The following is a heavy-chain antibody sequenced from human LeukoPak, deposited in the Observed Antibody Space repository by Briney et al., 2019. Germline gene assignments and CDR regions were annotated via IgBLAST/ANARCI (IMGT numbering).Heavy chain of an antibody. CDR3: ARGQSGYAIDY. Sequence: ASVKVSCKASGYTFTDYYMHWVRQAPGQGLEWMGWINPNSGGTNYAQKFQGRVTMTRNTSISAAYMELSSLRSEDTAVYYCARGQSGYAIDYWGQGTLVNVS. CDR2: INPNSGGT. D-gene: IGHD3-16*01. J-gene: IGHJ4*02. V-gene: IGHV1-2*02. CDR1: GYTFTDYY.